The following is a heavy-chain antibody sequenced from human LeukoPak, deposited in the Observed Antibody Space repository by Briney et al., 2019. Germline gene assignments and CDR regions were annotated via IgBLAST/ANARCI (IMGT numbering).Heavy chain of an antibody. CDR2: INDYSGNT. D-gene: IGHD3-22*01. Sequence: PSETLSLTCDVFGGSFTDYFWTWIRQSPGKGLEWIGEINDYSGNTNYNPSLNSRVSISLEKSKNQFSLELRSVTAADTAVYYCARGRIAKIVVVHSFQYGMDVWGQGTTVTASS. J-gene: IGHJ6*02. V-gene: IGHV4-34*01. CDR1: GGSFTDYF. CDR3: ARGRIAKIVVVHSFQYGMDV.